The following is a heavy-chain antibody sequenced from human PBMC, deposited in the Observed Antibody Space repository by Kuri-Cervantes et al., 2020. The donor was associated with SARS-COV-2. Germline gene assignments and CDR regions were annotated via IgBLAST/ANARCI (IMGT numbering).Heavy chain of an antibody. CDR2: IYHSGST. V-gene: IGHV4-38-2*01. CDR1: GYSISSGYY. J-gene: IGHJ3*02. D-gene: IGHD3-22*01. CDR3: ARSYDSSGSDAFDI. Sequence: GSLRLSCAVSGYSISSGYYWGWIRQPPGKGLEWIGSIYHSGSTYYNPSLKSRVTISVDTSKNQFSLKLSSVTAADTAVYYCARSYDSSGSDAFDIWGQGTMVTVSS.